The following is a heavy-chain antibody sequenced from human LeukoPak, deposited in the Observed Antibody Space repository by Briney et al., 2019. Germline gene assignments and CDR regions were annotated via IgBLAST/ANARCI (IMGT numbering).Heavy chain of an antibody. J-gene: IGHJ3*02. CDR2: ISGSDGST. V-gene: IGHV3-23*01. CDR3: AKNREWLARVPDAFDI. D-gene: IGHD6-19*01. CDR1: GFTFSSYS. Sequence: GGSLRLSCAASGFTFSSYSMNWVRQAPGKGLEWVSGISGSDGSTYYADSVKGRFTISRDNSKSTLYLQMNSLRVEDTAVFYCAKNREWLARVPDAFDIWGQGTMVTVSS.